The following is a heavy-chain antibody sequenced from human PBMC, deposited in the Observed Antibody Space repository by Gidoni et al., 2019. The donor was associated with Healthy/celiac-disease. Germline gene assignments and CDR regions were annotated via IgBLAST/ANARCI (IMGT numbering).Heavy chain of an antibody. CDR3: ARHSGGGWQQLVTI. CDR1: GGSISSSSYY. CDR2: IYYSGST. J-gene: IGHJ3*02. Sequence: QLQLQESGPGLVTPSETLSLTCTVSGGSISSSSYYWGWIRQPPGKGLEWIGSIYYSGSTYYNPSLKSRVTISVDTSKNQFSLKLSSVTAADTAVYYCARHSGGGWQQLVTIWGQGTMVTVSS. D-gene: IGHD6-13*01. V-gene: IGHV4-39*01.